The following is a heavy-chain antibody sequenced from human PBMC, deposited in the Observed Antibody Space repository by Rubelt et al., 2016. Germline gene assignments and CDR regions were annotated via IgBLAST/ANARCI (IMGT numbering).Heavy chain of an antibody. V-gene: IGHV4-39*07. CDR2: IYYSGST. CDR1: DGSISSSSCH. D-gene: IGHD4-23*01. CDR3: ARGLRTTVVTPDAFDI. J-gene: IGHJ3*02. Sequence: QEQLQESGPGLVKPSETLSLTCTVSDGSISSSSCHWGWIRQPPGKGLEWIGSIYYSGSTYYNPSLKSRVTISVDTSKNQFSLKLSSVTAADTAVYYCARGLRTTVVTPDAFDIWGQGTMVTVSS.